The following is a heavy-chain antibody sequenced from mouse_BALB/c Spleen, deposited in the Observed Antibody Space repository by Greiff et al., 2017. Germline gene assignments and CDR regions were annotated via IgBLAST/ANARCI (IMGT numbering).Heavy chain of an antibody. CDR3: ARRRLRRGGAMDY. D-gene: IGHD2-2*01. CDR1: GYTFTDYV. CDR2: IYPGSGST. Sequence: VQGVESGPELVKPGASVKMSCKASGYTFTDYVISWVKQRTGQGLEWIGEIYPGSGSTYYNEKFKGKATLTADKSSNTAYMQLSSLTSEDSAVYFCARRRLRRGGAMDYWGQGTSVTVSS. V-gene: IGHV1-77*01. J-gene: IGHJ4*01.